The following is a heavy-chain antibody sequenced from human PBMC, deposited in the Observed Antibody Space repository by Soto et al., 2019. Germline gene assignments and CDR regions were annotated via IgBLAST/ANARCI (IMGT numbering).Heavy chain of an antibody. D-gene: IGHD5-12*01. J-gene: IGHJ4*02. CDR2: MYTTGSI. CDR1: GGSLSGYY. V-gene: IGHV4-4*07. Sequence: SETLSLTCTVSGGSLSGYYWSWIRQPVGQGLEWIGRMYTTGSIAYNPSLKSRVTLSLDTSKNQFSLKLKSVTAADTAVYYCARDPGTGLGLRWGQGTLVTVSS. CDR3: ARDPGTGLGLR.